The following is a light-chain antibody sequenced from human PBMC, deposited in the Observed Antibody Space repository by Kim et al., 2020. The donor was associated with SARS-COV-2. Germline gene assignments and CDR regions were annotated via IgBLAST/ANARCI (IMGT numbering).Light chain of an antibody. Sequence: ALGQTVRITCQGDSLRSYYASWYQQKPGQAPVFVIYGKNNRPSGIPDRFSGSSSGNTASLTITGAQAEDEADYYCNSRDSSGNHLVVGGGTQLTVL. CDR2: GKN. CDR3: NSRDSSGNHLV. V-gene: IGLV3-19*01. CDR1: SLRSYY. J-gene: IGLJ2*01.